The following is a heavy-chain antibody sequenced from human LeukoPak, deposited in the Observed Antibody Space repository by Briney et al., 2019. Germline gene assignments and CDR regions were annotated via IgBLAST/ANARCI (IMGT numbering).Heavy chain of an antibody. CDR1: GFTFSSYA. J-gene: IGHJ3*02. CDR3: AKDGGSHDAFDI. V-gene: IGHV3-23*01. CDR2: ISGSGGST. D-gene: IGHD2-15*01. Sequence: PGGSLRLSCAASGFTFSSYAMSWVRQAPGKGLEWVSAISGSGGSTYYADSVKGRFTIFRDNSKNTLYLQMNSLRAEDTAVYYCAKDGGSHDAFDIWSQGTMVTVSS.